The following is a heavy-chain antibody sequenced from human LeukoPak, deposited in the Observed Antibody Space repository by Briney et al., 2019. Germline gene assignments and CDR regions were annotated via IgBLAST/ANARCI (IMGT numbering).Heavy chain of an antibody. CDR2: IYYSGAS. CDR1: GGSLNPYY. J-gene: IGHJ5*02. CDR3: AKGSGYSGSGAIDL. Sequence: SETLSLTCSVSGGSLNPYYWAWIRQPPGEGLEFIGHIYYSGASTYNRSRKGRVTITIDPSKNQFSLNLSYVTAAGTAVHFCAKGSGYSGSGAIDLWGQGILVSVSS. V-gene: IGHV4-59*01. D-gene: IGHD5-12*01.